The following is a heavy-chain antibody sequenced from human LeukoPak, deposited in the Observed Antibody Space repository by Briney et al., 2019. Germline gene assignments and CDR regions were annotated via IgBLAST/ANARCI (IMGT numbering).Heavy chain of an antibody. CDR1: GFTFSSYI. J-gene: IGHJ4*02. Sequence: GGSLRLSCAASGFTFSSYILNWVRQAPGKGLEWVSSISSSTTYIYYADSVKGRFTISRDNAKNSLYLQMNSLRAEDTAVYYCARVGDSSGYYSGYFDYWGQGTLVTVSS. CDR3: ARVGDSSGYYSGYFDY. CDR2: ISSSTTYI. D-gene: IGHD3-22*01. V-gene: IGHV3-21*01.